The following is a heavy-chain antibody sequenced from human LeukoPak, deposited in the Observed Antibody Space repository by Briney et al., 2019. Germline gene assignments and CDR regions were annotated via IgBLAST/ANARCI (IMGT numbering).Heavy chain of an antibody. Sequence: GGSLRLSCAGSGFGYIFSTYSMTWVRQAPGKGLEWVSSISSTSSYVYYADSVKGRFTISRDNAKNSLYLQMNSLRADDTAVYFCGGGGHIYQYYIDVWGEGTTVTVSS. CDR2: ISSTSSYV. J-gene: IGHJ6*03. CDR1: GFGYIFSTYS. V-gene: IGHV3-21*01. CDR3: GGGGHIYQYYIDV. D-gene: IGHD3-16*01.